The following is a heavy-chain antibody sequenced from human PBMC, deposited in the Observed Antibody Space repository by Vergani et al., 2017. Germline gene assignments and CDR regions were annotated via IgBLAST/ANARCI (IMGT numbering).Heavy chain of an antibody. CDR1: GGTFGSYA. CDR3: ASGPLRITIWVGGMDV. V-gene: IGHV1-69*12. J-gene: IGHJ6*02. D-gene: IGHD3-9*01. CDR2: IIPIFGTA. Sequence: QVQLVQSGAEVKKPGSSVKVSCKASGGTFGSYAISWVRQAPGQGLEWMGGIIPIFGTANYAQKFQGRVTITADESTSTAYMELSSLRSEDTAVYYCASGPLRITIWVGGMDVWGQGTTVTVSS.